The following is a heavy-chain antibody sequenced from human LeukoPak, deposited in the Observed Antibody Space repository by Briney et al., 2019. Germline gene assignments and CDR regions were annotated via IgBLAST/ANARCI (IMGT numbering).Heavy chain of an antibody. V-gene: IGHV4-59*08. CDR3: ARRRWDGGGVPAAAYFDY. J-gene: IGHJ4*02. CDR2: IYHSGGT. CDR1: GGSISSHF. Sequence: SETLSLTCTVPGGSISSHFWSWIRQPPGKGLEWIGYIYHSGGTNYNPSLKSRVTISVDTSKAQFSLKLSSVTAADTAVYYCARRRWDGGGVPAAAYFDYWGQGTLVTVSS. D-gene: IGHD2-2*01.